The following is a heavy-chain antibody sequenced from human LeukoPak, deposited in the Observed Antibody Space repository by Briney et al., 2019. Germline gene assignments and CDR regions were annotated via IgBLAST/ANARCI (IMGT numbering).Heavy chain of an antibody. J-gene: IGHJ6*03. V-gene: IGHV1-69*06. CDR1: GGSFSSYA. D-gene: IGHD5-24*01. CDR2: IIPIFGTT. CDR3: AKQGAIRQDYYMDL. Sequence: SVNVSCKASGGSFSSYAITWVRQAPGQGLEWVGRIIPIFGTTTYAQKFQGRVTITADMGSSTAYLELTRLTSEDTALYFCAKQGAIRQDYYMDLWGNGTTVTVSS.